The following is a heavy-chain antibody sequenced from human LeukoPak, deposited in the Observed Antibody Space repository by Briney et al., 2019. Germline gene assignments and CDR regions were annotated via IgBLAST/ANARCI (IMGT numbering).Heavy chain of an antibody. CDR1: GGSISSGGYS. Sequence: MASETLSLTCAVSGGSISSGGYSWSWLRQPPGKGLEWIGYIHYSDTYYNPSLRSRVTILVDTSKNQFSLKLSSVTAADTAVYYCASQSGGYAYWGQGTLVTVSS. V-gene: IGHV4-30-4*07. D-gene: IGHD5-12*01. J-gene: IGHJ4*02. CDR2: IHYSDT. CDR3: ASQSGGYAY.